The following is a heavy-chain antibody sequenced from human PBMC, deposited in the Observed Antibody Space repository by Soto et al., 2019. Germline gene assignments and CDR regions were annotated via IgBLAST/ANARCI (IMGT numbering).Heavy chain of an antibody. CDR2: ISYDGSNK. CDR1: GFTFSSYG. D-gene: IGHD6-19*01. CDR3: ATGIAVAGRGY. J-gene: IGHJ4*02. V-gene: IGHV3-30*03. Sequence: ESGGGVVQPGRSLRLSCAASGFTFSSYGMHWVRQASGKGLEWVAVISYDGSNKYYADSVKGRFTISRDNSKNTLYLQMNSLRAEDTAVYYCATGIAVAGRGYWGQGTLVTVSS.